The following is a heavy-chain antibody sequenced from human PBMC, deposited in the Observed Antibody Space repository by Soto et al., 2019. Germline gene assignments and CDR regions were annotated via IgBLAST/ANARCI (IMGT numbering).Heavy chain of an antibody. CDR3: ARDNYYGSGSYLDY. CDR2: ISSSSTI. J-gene: IGHJ4*02. CDR1: GFTFSSYS. Sequence: GGSLRLSCAASGFTFSSYSMNWVRQAPGKGLEWVSYISSSSTIYYADSVKGRFTISRDNAKNSLYLQMNSLRDEDTAVYYCARDNYYGSGSYLDYWGQGTLVTVSS. D-gene: IGHD3-10*01. V-gene: IGHV3-48*02.